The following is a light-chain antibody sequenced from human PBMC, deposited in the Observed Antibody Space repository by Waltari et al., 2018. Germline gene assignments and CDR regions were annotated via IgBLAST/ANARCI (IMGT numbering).Light chain of an antibody. CDR3: QHYLRLPVT. Sequence: EIVLTQSPGTVSLSPGDGSTLSCRASQRVNGALAWSQQKPGQAPRLLIDRASNRATGIPDRFIGRESGTDFSLTSSRLEPEDFAVYYCQHYLRLPVTFGQGTKVEI. CDR1: QRVNGA. CDR2: RAS. J-gene: IGKJ1*01. V-gene: IGKV3-20*01.